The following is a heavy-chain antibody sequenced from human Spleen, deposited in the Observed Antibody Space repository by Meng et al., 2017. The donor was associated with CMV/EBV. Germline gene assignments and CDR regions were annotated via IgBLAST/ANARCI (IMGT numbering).Heavy chain of an antibody. D-gene: IGHD1-26*01. Sequence: GGSLRLSCAASGFTFSSYTMNWVRQAPGKGLEWVAFIRYDGSNKYYADSVKGRFTVSRDNPKNTLYLQVNSMRPEDTAFYYCAKDQGIPGATGFHYWGQGTLVTVSS. V-gene: IGHV3-30*02. CDR2: IRYDGSNK. J-gene: IGHJ4*02. CDR1: GFTFSSYT. CDR3: AKDQGIPGATGFHY.